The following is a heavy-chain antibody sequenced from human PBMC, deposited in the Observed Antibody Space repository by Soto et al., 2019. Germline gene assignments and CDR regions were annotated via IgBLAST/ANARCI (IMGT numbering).Heavy chain of an antibody. J-gene: IGHJ4*02. V-gene: IGHV3-21*01. CDR2: ISSSSSYI. CDR3: ARDLAPAFDY. CDR1: GFTFSSYS. Sequence: PGGSLKLSCAASGFTFSSYSMNSVRQAPGKGLEWVSSISSSSSYIYYADSVKGRFTISRDNAKNSLYLQMNSLRAEDTAVYYCARDLAPAFDYWGQGTLVTVSS.